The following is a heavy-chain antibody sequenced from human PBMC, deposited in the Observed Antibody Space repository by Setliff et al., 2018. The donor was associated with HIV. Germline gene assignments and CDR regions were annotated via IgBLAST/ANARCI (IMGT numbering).Heavy chain of an antibody. Sequence: SETLSLTCTVSGDSISSTTFYWVWIRQPPGKGLEWIGIINYSGTTYYNPSLKRRVTISVATSKNQFSLRLSSVTAADTAVYYCARHSGSGYYLIDPWGQGTLVTVS. J-gene: IGHJ5*02. CDR3: ARHSGSGYYLIDP. D-gene: IGHD3-22*01. CDR2: INYSGTT. CDR1: GDSISSTTFY. V-gene: IGHV4-39*01.